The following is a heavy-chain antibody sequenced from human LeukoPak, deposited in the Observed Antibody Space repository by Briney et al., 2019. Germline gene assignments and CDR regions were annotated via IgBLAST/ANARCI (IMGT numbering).Heavy chain of an antibody. Sequence: GGSLRLSCAASGFTFSDYYMSWIRQAPGKGLEWVSYISSSGSTIYYADSVKGRFTISRDNAKNSLYLQMNSLRAEDTAVYYCARDNVDTATYYYYYYGMDVWGQGTTVTVSS. CDR3: ARDNVDTATYYYYYYGMDV. CDR2: ISSSGSTI. CDR1: GFTFSDYY. J-gene: IGHJ6*02. V-gene: IGHV3-11*01. D-gene: IGHD5-18*01.